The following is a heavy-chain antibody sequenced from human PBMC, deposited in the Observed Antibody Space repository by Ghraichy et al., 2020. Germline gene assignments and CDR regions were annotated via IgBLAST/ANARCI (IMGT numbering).Heavy chain of an antibody. CDR2: INHSGST. D-gene: IGHD3-10*01. J-gene: IGHJ2*01. Sequence: SETLSLTCTVSGGSISSSSYYWGWIRQPPGKGLEWIGEINHSGSTNYNPSLKSRVTISVDTSKNQFSLKLSSVTAADTAVYYCARDYGSDLTTGNWYFDLWGRGTLVTVSS. CDR3: ARDYGSDLTTGNWYFDL. CDR1: GGSISSSSYY. V-gene: IGHV4-39*07.